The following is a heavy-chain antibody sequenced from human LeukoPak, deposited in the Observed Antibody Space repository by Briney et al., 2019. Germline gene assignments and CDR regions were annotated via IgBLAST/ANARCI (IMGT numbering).Heavy chain of an antibody. CDR2: IRSDGSIT. V-gene: IGHV3-74*01. CDR1: GFTFSSHA. CDR3: ARDGRSGNFDK. J-gene: IGHJ4*02. D-gene: IGHD1-26*01. Sequence: GGSLRLSCGASGFTFSSHAMSWVRQAPGKGLAWVSVIRSDGSITTYADSVKGRFTISRDTAKNTLYLQMNSLRAEDTAVYYCARDGRSGNFDKWGQGTLVSVSS.